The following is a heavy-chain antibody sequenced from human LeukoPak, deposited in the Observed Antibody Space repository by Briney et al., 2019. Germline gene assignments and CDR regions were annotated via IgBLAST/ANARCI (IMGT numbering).Heavy chain of an antibody. CDR2: ISGSGGST. J-gene: IGHJ2*01. V-gene: IGHV3-23*01. D-gene: IGHD4-17*01. Sequence: GGSLRLSCAASGFTFSSYGMHWVRQAPGKGLEWVSAISGSGGSTYYADSVKGRFTISRDNSKNTLYLQMNSLRAEDTAVYYCAKVYYGDHDWYFDLWGRGTLVTVSS. CDR3: AKVYYGDHDWYFDL. CDR1: GFTFSSYG.